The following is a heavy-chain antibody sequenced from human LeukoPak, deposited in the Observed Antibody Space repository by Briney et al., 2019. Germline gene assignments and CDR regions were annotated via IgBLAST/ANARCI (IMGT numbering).Heavy chain of an antibody. CDR3: ATGLLALYYFDY. J-gene: IGHJ4*02. CDR1: GYTLTELS. CDR2: FDPEDGET. V-gene: IGHV1-24*01. Sequence: ASVKVSCKVSGYTLTELSMHWVRQAPGKGLEWMGGFDPEDGETIYAQKFQGRVTMTEDTSTDTAYMGLSSLRSEDTAVYYCATGLLALYYFDYWGQGTLVTVSS. D-gene: IGHD2-15*01.